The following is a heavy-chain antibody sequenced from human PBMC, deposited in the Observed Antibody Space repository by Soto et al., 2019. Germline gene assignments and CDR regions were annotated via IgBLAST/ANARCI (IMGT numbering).Heavy chain of an antibody. V-gene: IGHV1-69*13. CDR2: IIPIFGTA. CDR1: GGIFSSYA. Sequence: GASVKVSCKASGGIFSSYAISWVRQAPGQGLEWMGGIIPIFGTANYAQKFQGRVTITADESTSTAYMELSSLRSEDTAVYYCARDAQPRRGIAVAGNGGLGVGWGQGTLVTVSS. CDR3: ARDAQPRRGIAVAGNGGLGVG. J-gene: IGHJ4*02. D-gene: IGHD6-19*01.